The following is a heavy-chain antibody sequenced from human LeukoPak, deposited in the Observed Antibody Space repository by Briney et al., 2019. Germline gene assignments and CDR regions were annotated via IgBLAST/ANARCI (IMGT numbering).Heavy chain of an antibody. Sequence: GSLRLSCAASGFTFSTYAMSWVRLAPGKGLEWGSGISGSGGSTYYADSVKGRFTSSRDNSNNTPYVQMNSLRVEDTAVYYCATDRGGYGSGSYDYWGQGTLVTVSS. CDR3: ATDRGGYGSGSYDY. CDR1: GFTFSTYA. CDR2: ISGSGGST. V-gene: IGHV3-23*01. J-gene: IGHJ4*02. D-gene: IGHD3-10*01.